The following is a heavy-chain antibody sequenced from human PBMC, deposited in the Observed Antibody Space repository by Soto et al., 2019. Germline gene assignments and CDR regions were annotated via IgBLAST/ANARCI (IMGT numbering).Heavy chain of an antibody. Sequence: QVQLVESGGGVVQPGRSLRLSCAASGFTFSSYGMHWVRQAPGKGLEWVAVISYDGSNKYYADSVKGRFTISRDNSKNTLYLQINSLRAEDTAVYYCAKGHSSSYLLYDYYYGMDVWGQGTKVTVS. D-gene: IGHD6-6*01. V-gene: IGHV3-30*18. CDR2: ISYDGSNK. CDR1: GFTFSSYG. CDR3: AKGHSSSYLLYDYYYGMDV. J-gene: IGHJ6*02.